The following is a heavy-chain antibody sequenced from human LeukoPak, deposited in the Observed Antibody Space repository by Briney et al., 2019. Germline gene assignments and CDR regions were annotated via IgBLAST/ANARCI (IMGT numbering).Heavy chain of an antibody. V-gene: IGHV1-8*01. CDR2: MNPNSGNT. D-gene: IGHD2-15*01. CDR1: GYTFTSYD. Sequence: ASVSVSCKASGYTFTSYDINWVRQAPGQGLEWMGWMNPNSGNTDYAQKFQGRVTMTRNTSISTAYMELSSLRSEDTAVYYCARAGGYCGRISCPYYFDYWGQGSLVAVSS. J-gene: IGHJ4*02. CDR3: ARAGGYCGRISCPYYFDY.